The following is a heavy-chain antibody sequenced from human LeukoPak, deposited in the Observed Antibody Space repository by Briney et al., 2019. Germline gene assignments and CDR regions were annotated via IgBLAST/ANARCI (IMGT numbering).Heavy chain of an antibody. CDR3: VKDRPTWPIDY. CDR1: GFTFSNYA. CDR2: IASDGKTK. V-gene: IGHV3-30-3*02. D-gene: IGHD5-12*01. J-gene: IGHJ4*02. Sequence: GGSLRLSCAASGFTFSNYAMHWVRQAPGKGLEWVAVIASDGKTKFYADSVKGRFTISRDNSKNTLYLQMNSLRDEDTAVYYCVKDRPTWPIDYWGQGTLVTVSS.